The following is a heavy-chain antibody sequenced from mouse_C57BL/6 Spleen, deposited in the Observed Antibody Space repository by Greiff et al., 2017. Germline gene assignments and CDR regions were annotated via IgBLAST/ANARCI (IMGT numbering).Heavy chain of an antibody. Sequence: EVKLMESGGDLVKPGGSLKLSCAASGFTFSSYGMSWVRQTPDKRLEWVATISSGSSYTYYPDSVKGRFTISRDNAKNTLYLQMSSLKSEDTAMYDCARQMVNWGQGTLVTVSA. CDR2: ISSGSSYT. D-gene: IGHD2-1*01. CDR1: GFTFSSYG. V-gene: IGHV5-6*01. J-gene: IGHJ3*01. CDR3: ARQMVN.